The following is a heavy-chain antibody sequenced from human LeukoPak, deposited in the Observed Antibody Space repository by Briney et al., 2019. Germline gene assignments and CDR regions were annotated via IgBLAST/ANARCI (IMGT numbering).Heavy chain of an antibody. D-gene: IGHD3-22*01. V-gene: IGHV3-23*01. CDR1: GLTFSNYA. CDR3: AKRPPTPVITGSRVDWYFDL. Sequence: PGGSLRLSCAASGLTFSNYAMSWVRQAPGKGLEWVSGISGSGGSTYYADSVKGRFTISRDNSKNTLYLQMNSLRAEDTAVYYCAKRPPTPVITGSRVDWYFDLWGRGTLVTVSS. CDR2: ISGSGGST. J-gene: IGHJ2*01.